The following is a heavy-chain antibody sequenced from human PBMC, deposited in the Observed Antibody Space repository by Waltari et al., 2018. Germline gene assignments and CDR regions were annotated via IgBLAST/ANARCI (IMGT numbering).Heavy chain of an antibody. CDR2: ISSSSSTI. V-gene: IGHV3-48*04. D-gene: IGHD6-19*01. CDR3: ARDLAPVEQWLFTYYFDY. CDR1: GVPFSSSS. J-gene: IGHJ4*02. Sequence: EVQLVESGGGLVQPGGSVRLSCVACGVPFSSSSWHWVRQGPGNGLEWVSYISSSSSTIYYADSVKGRFTISRDNAKNSLYLQMNSLRAEDTAVYYCARDLAPVEQWLFTYYFDYWGQGTLVTVSS.